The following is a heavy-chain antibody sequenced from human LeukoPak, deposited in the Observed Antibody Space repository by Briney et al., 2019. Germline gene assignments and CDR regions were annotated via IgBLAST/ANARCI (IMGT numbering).Heavy chain of an antibody. V-gene: IGHV3-23*01. CDR2: ISGSGGST. Sequence: GGSLRLSCAASGFTFSSYAMSWVRQAPGKGLEWVSAISGSGGSTYYADSGKCRFTIPSDNSKNTLYLQMNSLRAEDTAVYYCAKDRQRWLQWYFDYWGQGTLVTVSS. CDR3: AKDRQRWLQWYFDY. D-gene: IGHD5-24*01. J-gene: IGHJ4*02. CDR1: GFTFSSYA.